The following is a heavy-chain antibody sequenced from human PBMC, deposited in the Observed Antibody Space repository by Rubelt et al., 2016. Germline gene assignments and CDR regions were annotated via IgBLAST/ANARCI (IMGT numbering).Heavy chain of an antibody. D-gene: IGHD3-22*01. Sequence: QVQLQQWGAGLVKPSETLSLTCAVYRGSFSGFYWNWVRQSPGKGLEWIGEINHHGRTNFNPSLKSRLTMSVDTAKNQISLNLTALTTADTAIYYCARISSSGGGLYFGPWGQGTLVTVSS. V-gene: IGHV4-34*02. CDR2: INHHGRT. CDR3: ARISSSGGGLYFGP. J-gene: IGHJ5*02. CDR1: RGSFSGFY.